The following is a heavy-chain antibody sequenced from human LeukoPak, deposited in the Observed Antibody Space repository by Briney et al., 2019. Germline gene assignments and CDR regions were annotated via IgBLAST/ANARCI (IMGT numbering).Heavy chain of an antibody. CDR1: GGSISSGSYY. J-gene: IGHJ6*03. V-gene: IGHV4-61*02. CDR2: IYTSGST. CDR3: ARDNYYYYYMDV. Sequence: SETLSLTCTVSGGSISSGSYYWSWIRQPAGKGLEWIGRIYTSGSTNYNPSLKSRVTISVDTSKNQFSLKLSSVTAADTAVYYCARDNYYYYYMDVWGKGTTVTISS.